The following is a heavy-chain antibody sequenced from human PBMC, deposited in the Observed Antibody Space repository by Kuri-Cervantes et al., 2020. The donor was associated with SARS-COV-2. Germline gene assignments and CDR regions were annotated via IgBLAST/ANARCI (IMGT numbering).Heavy chain of an antibody. CDR3: AREVSPLGYGSGSLNYYYYGMDV. D-gene: IGHD3-10*01. J-gene: IGHJ6*02. Sequence: GESLKISCAGSGFTFSNFVMNWVRQAPGKGLEWVAVISYDGSNKYYADSVKGRFTISRDNSKNTLYLQMNSLRAEDTAVYYCAREVSPLGYGSGSLNYYYYGMDVWGQGTTVTVSS. CDR2: ISYDGSNK. V-gene: IGHV3-30*03. CDR1: GFTFSNFV.